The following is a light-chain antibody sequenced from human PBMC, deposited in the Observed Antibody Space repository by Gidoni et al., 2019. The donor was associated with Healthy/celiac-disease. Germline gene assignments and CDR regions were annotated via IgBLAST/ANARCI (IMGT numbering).Light chain of an antibody. CDR1: QSVSSY. CDR2: DAS. J-gene: IGKJ4*01. V-gene: IGKV3-11*01. CDR3: QQRSNWPPGLT. Sequence: DIVLTQSPATLSLSPGERATLSCRASQSVSSYLAWYQQKPGQAPRLLIYDASNRATGIPARFSGSGSGTDFTLTISSLEPEDFAVYYCQQRSNWPPGLTFXGXTKVEIK.